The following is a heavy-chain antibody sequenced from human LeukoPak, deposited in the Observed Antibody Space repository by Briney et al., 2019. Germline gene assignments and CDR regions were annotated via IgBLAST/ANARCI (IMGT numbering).Heavy chain of an antibody. J-gene: IGHJ5*02. Sequence: SQTLSLACSVSGDSISSGSYYWSWIRQSAGKGLEWIGRISTTGNTNYTPSLKSRVTMSLDTSKNQFSLRLNSVIAADTAVYYCARGSDFWSNSHNWFDPWGQGTVVTVSS. CDR1: GDSISSGSYY. CDR2: ISTTGNT. V-gene: IGHV4-61*02. D-gene: IGHD3-3*01. CDR3: ARGSDFWSNSHNWFDP.